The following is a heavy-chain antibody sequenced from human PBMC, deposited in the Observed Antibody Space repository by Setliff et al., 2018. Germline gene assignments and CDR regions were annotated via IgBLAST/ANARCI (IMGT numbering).Heavy chain of an antibody. J-gene: IGHJ4*02. CDR2: IFYSGDT. CDR1: GGSVRSHY. CDR3: ARGGTYRYFDY. V-gene: IGHV4-59*02. Sequence: SETLSLTCTVSGGSVRSHYWSWIRHSPGKGLEWIGFIFYSGDTKSNPSLKSRVTMSVDSSKNQFLLKLSSVTAADTAVYYCARGGTYRYFDYWGQGALVTVSS.